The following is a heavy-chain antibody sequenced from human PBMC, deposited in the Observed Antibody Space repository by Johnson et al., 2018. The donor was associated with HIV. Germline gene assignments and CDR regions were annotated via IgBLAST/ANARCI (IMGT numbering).Heavy chain of an antibody. CDR1: GFTFDDYG. J-gene: IGHJ3*02. D-gene: IGHD6-13*01. CDR3: ASPLIAAGEGAFDI. CDR2: IYSGGST. V-gene: IGHV3-66*01. Sequence: VQVVESGGGVVRPGGSLRLSCAAYGFTFDDYGMSWVRQAPGKGLEWVSVIYSGGSTYYADSVKGRFTISRDNSKNTLYLQMNSLRAEDTAVYYCASPLIAAGEGAFDIWGQGTMVTVSS.